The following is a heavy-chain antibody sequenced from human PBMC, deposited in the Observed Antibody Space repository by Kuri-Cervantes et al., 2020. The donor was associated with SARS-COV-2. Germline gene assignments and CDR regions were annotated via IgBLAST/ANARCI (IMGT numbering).Heavy chain of an antibody. Sequence: KVSCKGSGYSFTSYWIGWVRQMPGKGLEWMGIIYPGDSDTRYSPSFQGQVTISADKSISTAYLQWSSLKASDTAMYYCARQGGHYGDYAVVGYWGQGTLVTVSS. V-gene: IGHV5-51*01. J-gene: IGHJ4*02. CDR3: ARQGGHYGDYAVVGY. CDR1: GYSFTSYW. D-gene: IGHD4-17*01. CDR2: IYPGDSDT.